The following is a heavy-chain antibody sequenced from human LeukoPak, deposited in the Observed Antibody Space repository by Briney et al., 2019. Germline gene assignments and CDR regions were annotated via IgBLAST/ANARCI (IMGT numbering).Heavy chain of an antibody. Sequence: GGSLRLSCAASGFTLSSYGMHWVRQAPGKGLEWVADIWYDGSNKYYADSVKGRFTISRDNSKNTLYLQLNSLRAEDTAVYYCARDQDGVTYRYNWFDPWGQGTLVTVSS. CDR1: GFTLSSYG. CDR2: IWYDGSNK. D-gene: IGHD4-23*01. V-gene: IGHV3-33*01. CDR3: ARDQDGVTYRYNWFDP. J-gene: IGHJ5*02.